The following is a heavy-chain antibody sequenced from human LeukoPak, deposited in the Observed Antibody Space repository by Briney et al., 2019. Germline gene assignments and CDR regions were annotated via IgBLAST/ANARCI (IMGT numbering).Heavy chain of an antibody. CDR1: GFTFSNHG. D-gene: IGHD4-17*01. Sequence: PGGTLRLSCAASGFTFSNHGMNWIRQPPGKGLEWIGEINHSGSTNYNPSLKSRVTISVDTSKNQFSLKLSSVTAADTAVYYCARQTTVTTIDYWGQGTLVTVSS. J-gene: IGHJ4*02. CDR3: ARQTTVTTIDY. V-gene: IGHV4-34*01. CDR2: INHSGST.